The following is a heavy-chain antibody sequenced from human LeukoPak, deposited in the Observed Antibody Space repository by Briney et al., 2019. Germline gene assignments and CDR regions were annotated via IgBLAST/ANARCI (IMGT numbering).Heavy chain of an antibody. D-gene: IGHD3-22*01. J-gene: IGHJ3*02. CDR2: IYYSGST. CDR3: ARHHYYDSSGYSPGAFDI. V-gene: IGHV4-59*08. Sequence: KPSETLSLTCTVSGGSISSYYWSWIRQPPGKGLEWIGYIYYSGSTNYNPSLKSRVTISVDTSKNQFSLKLSSVTAADTAVYYCARHHYYDSSGYSPGAFDIWGQGTMVTVSS. CDR1: GGSISSYY.